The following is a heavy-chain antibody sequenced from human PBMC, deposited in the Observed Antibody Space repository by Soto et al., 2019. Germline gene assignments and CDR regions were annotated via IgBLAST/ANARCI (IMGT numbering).Heavy chain of an antibody. CDR2: ISAYNGNT. Sequence: GASVKVSCKASGYTFTSYGISWVRQAPGQGLEWMGWISAYNGNTNYAQKLQGRVTMTTDTSTSTAYMELRSLRSDDTAVYYCARVYCSSTSCYFNWFDPWGQGTLVTVSS. D-gene: IGHD2-2*01. V-gene: IGHV1-18*01. J-gene: IGHJ5*02. CDR1: GYTFTSYG. CDR3: ARVYCSSTSCYFNWFDP.